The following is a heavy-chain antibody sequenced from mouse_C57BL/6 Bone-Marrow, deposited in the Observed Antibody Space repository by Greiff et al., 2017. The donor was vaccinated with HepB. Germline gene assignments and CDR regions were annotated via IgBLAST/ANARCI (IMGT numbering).Heavy chain of an antibody. CDR2: ISDGGSYT. J-gene: IGHJ2*01. Sequence: EVQLKESGGGLVKPGGSLKLSCAASGFTFSSYAMSWVRQTPEKRLEWVATISDGGSYTYYPDNVKGRFTISRDNAKNNLYLQMSHLKSEDTAMYYCARELGGFDYWGQGTTLTVSS. V-gene: IGHV5-4*01. CDR3: ARELGGFDY. D-gene: IGHD4-1*01. CDR1: GFTFSSYA.